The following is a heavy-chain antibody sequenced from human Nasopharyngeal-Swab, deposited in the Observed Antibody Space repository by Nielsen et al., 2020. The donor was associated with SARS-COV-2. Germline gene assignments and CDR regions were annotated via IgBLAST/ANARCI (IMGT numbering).Heavy chain of an antibody. CDR2: IISDGSST. Sequence: GGSLRLSCAASGFTFSSSCMPWVRQAPGKGLVWVSRIISDGSSTSYADSVKGRFTISRDNAKNTLYLQMNSLRAEDTAVYYCASIRGYFDYWGQGTLVTVSS. D-gene: IGHD3-22*01. CDR1: GFTFSSSC. V-gene: IGHV3-74*01. J-gene: IGHJ4*02. CDR3: ASIRGYFDY.